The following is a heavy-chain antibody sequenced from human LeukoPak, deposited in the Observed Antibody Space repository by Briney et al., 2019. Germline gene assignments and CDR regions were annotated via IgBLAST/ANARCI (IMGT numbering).Heavy chain of an antibody. V-gene: IGHV4-34*01. CDR2: INHSGST. CDR1: GGSFSGYY. D-gene: IGHD6-19*01. Sequence: SETLSPTCAVYGGSFSGYYWSWIRQPPRKGLEWNGEINHSGSTNYNPSLKSRVTISVDTSKNQFSLKLSSVTAADTAVYYCARVLASQWLAPFDYWGQGTLVTVSS. J-gene: IGHJ4*02. CDR3: ARVLASQWLAPFDY.